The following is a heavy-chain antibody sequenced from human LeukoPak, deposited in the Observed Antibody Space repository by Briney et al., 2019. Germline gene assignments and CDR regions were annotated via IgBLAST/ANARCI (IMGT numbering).Heavy chain of an antibody. V-gene: IGHV3-9*01. Sequence: GGSLRLSCAASGFTFDDYAMHWVRQVPGKGREWASGITWNSGSRSYSDSVKGRFPISRDNAKNSLYLQMNSLSPEDTALYYCAKGAGRDDFWDFFDCWGQGTLVTVPS. CDR2: ITWNSGSR. D-gene: IGHD5-24*01. J-gene: IGHJ4*02. CDR1: GFTFDDYA. CDR3: AKGAGRDDFWDFFDC.